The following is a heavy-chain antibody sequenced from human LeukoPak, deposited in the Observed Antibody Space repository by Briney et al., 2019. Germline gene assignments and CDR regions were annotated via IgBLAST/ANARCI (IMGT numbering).Heavy chain of an antibody. D-gene: IGHD5-24*01. J-gene: IGHJ4*02. CDR2: MKHDGIEK. Sequence: GGSLRLSCVASGFSFGSYWMAWVRQAPGKGLEWVANMKHDGIEKYHVDSVKGRFTISRDNTKTSLYLHMSSLRVEDTAVYYCAREGREGYNYPALDFWGQGILVAVSS. CDR3: AREGREGYNYPALDF. V-gene: IGHV3-7*05. CDR1: GFSFGSYW.